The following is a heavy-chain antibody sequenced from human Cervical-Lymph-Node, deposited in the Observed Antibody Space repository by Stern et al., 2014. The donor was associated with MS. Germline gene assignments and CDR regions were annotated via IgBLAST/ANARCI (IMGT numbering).Heavy chain of an antibody. Sequence: VQLVQSGGGVVQPGRSLRLTCAASGFTFSQNGLHLVRQAPGKGLEWEPRMSPDAVNKDFADSVKARVTISRYNSTNTWYLEMNSLRPEDTAVYYCAKRGSGWSYFDYWGQGTLVTVSS. CDR2: MSPDAVNK. V-gene: IGHV3-30*18. CDR1: GFTFSQNG. D-gene: IGHD6-19*01. J-gene: IGHJ4*02. CDR3: AKRGSGWSYFDY.